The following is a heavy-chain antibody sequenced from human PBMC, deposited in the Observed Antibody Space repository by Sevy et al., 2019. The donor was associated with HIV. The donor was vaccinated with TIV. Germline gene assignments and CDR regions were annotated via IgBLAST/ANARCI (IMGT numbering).Heavy chain of an antibody. D-gene: IGHD3-22*01. CDR1: GFTFSNYA. J-gene: IGHJ3*02. V-gene: IGHV3-23*01. CDR3: AGGRYDSSGSFDAFDI. Sequence: LSLTCAVSGFTFSNYAMNWVRQAPGKGLEWVSTIYGSGGITYYADSVRGRFTISRDNSKNTLYLQMNSLRAEDTAVYYCAGGRYDSSGSFDAFDIWGQGTRVTVSS. CDR2: IYGSGGIT.